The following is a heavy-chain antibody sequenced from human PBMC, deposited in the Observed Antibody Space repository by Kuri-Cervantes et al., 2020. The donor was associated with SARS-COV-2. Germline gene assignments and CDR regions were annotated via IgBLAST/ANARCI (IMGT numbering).Heavy chain of an antibody. CDR2: IYSGGTT. V-gene: IGHV3-53*01. CDR3: ARAGYSTGWFPDRYFDL. J-gene: IGHJ2*01. D-gene: IGHD6-19*01. Sequence: GESLKISCAASGFTVSTNYMSWARQAPGKGLEWVSIIYSGGTTYYADSVKGRFTISRDNSKNTVNLQMNSLRGEDTALYYCARAGYSTGWFPDRYFDLWGRGTLVTVSS. CDR1: GFTVSTNY.